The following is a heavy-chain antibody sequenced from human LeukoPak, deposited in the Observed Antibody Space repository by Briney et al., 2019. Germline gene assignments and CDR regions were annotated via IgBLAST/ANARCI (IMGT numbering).Heavy chain of an antibody. CDR1: GGSISSYY. CDR2: IYYSGST. V-gene: IGHV4-59*01. CDR3: ARDQYSSGWSLSDWFDP. J-gene: IGHJ5*02. D-gene: IGHD6-19*01. Sequence: SETLSLTCTVSGGSISSYYWSWIRQPPGKGLEWIGYIYYSGSTNYNSSLKSRVTILVDMSKNQFSLKLSSVTAADTAVYYCARDQYSSGWSLSDWFDPWGQGTLVTVSS.